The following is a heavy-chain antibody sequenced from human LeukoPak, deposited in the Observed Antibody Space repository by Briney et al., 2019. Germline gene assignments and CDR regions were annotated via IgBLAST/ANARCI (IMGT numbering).Heavy chain of an antibody. J-gene: IGHJ5*02. Sequence: SVKVSCKASGGTFSSYAISWVRQAPGQGLEWMGGIIPIFGTANYAQKFQGRVTITTDESTSTAYVELSSLRSEDTAVYYCARAHFYGSGSYPYWFDPWGQGTLVTVSS. CDR3: ARAHFYGSGSYPYWFDP. CDR1: GGTFSSYA. D-gene: IGHD3-10*01. V-gene: IGHV1-69*05. CDR2: IIPIFGTA.